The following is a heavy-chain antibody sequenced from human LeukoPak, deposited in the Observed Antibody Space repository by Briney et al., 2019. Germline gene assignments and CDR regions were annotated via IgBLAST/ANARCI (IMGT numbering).Heavy chain of an antibody. Sequence: SRTLSLTCALSGDSVSSNSAAWHWLRQSPSRGLEWLGRTYYRSKWYNDYAVSVKSRITIKPDTSKNQFSLQLNSVTPEDTAVFYCVRENCSGGTCSGGFDNWGQGTLVTVSS. V-gene: IGHV6-1*01. J-gene: IGHJ4*02. CDR3: VRENCSGGTCSGGFDN. CDR2: TYYRSKWYN. D-gene: IGHD2-15*01. CDR1: GDSVSSNSAA.